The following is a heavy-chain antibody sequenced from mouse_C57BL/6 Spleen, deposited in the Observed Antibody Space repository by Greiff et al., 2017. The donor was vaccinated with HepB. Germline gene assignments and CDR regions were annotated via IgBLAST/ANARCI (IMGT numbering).Heavy chain of an antibody. CDR2: IDPSDSYT. CDR3: ARRMAVVAPYAMDY. J-gene: IGHJ4*01. D-gene: IGHD1-1*01. CDR1: GYTFTSYW. Sequence: VQLQQSGAELVRPGTSVKLSCKASGYTFTSYWMHWVKQRPGQGLEWIGVIDPSDSYTNYNQKFKGKATLTVDTSSSTAYMQLSSLTSEDSAVYYCARRMAVVAPYAMDYWGQGTSVTVSS. V-gene: IGHV1-59*01.